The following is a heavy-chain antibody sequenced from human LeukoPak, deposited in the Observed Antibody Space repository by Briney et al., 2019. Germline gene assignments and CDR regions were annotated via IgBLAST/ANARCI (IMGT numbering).Heavy chain of an antibody. CDR3: ARDTETIAVAGTLNWFDP. CDR1: GFTFSNSA. Sequence: ASVKVSCKASGFTFSNSAVQWVRQARGQRLEWIGWIVVGSGNTNYAQKFQARVTITRDMSTSTAYMELSSLRSEDTAVYYCARDTETIAVAGTLNWFDPWGQGTLVTVSS. V-gene: IGHV1-58*01. D-gene: IGHD6-19*01. J-gene: IGHJ5*02. CDR2: IVVGSGNT.